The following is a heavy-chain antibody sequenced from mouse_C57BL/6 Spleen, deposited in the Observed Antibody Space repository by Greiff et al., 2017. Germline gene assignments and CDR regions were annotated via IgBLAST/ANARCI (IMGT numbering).Heavy chain of an antibody. Sequence: EVQLQQSGAELVRPGASVKLSCTASGFNIKDDYMHWVKQRPEQGLEWIGWIDPENGDTEYASKFQGKATITADTSSNTAYLQLSSLTSEDTAVYYCTGVLLREYYFDYWGQGTTLTVSS. V-gene: IGHV14-4*01. J-gene: IGHJ2*01. CDR3: TGVLLREYYFDY. D-gene: IGHD1-1*01. CDR2: IDPENGDT. CDR1: GFNIKDDY.